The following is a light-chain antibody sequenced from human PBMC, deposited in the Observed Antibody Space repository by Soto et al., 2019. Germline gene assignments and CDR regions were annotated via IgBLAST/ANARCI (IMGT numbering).Light chain of an antibody. V-gene: IGKV3-11*01. CDR2: DAS. CDR3: QQYGSSLET. CDR1: QSVSSY. J-gene: IGKJ1*01. Sequence: EIVLTQSPATLSLSPGERATLSCRASQSVSSYLAWYQQKPGQAPRLLIYDASNRATGIPARFSGSGSGTDFTLTISSLEPEDFAVYYCQQYGSSLETFGQGTKVDIK.